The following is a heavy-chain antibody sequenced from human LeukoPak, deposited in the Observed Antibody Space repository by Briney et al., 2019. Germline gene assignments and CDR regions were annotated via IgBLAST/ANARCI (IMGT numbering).Heavy chain of an antibody. CDR1: GGSISSSSYY. Sequence: SETLSLTCTVSGGSISSSSYYWGWIRQPPGKGLEWIGSIYYSGSTNYNPSLKSRVTISVDTSKNQFSLKLSSVTAADTAVYYCARGRVEVVVVTVIYYYYYMDVWGKGTTVTISS. J-gene: IGHJ6*03. CDR3: ARGRVEVVVVTVIYYYYYMDV. D-gene: IGHD2-21*02. V-gene: IGHV4-39*07. CDR2: IYYSGST.